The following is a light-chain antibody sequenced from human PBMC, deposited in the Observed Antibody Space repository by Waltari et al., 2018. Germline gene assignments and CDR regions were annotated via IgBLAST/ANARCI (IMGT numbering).Light chain of an antibody. J-gene: IGKJ2*01. CDR1: QSLAFSDGKTY. CDR2: KVA. V-gene: IGKV2-30*01. CDR3: MEGAQWYT. Sequence: DVVLTQSPLSLSVTLGQSASVSCRSSQSLAFSDGKTYLNWVHQRPGQSPRRLIYKVAKRESGVPDRISGSGSGTDFALKISSVEAEDIGVYDCMEGAQWYTFGQGTKLEIK.